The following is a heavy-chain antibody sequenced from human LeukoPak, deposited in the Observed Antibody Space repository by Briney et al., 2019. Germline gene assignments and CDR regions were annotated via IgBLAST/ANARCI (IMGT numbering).Heavy chain of an antibody. J-gene: IGHJ3*02. Sequence: GGSLRLSCAASGFTFSTYAVHWVRQAPGKGLEWVANIKQDGSEKYYVDSVKGRFTISRDNAKNSLYLQMNSLRAEDTAVYYCAREGAYYDILTGYFSHAFDIWGQGTMVTVSS. CDR1: GFTFSTYA. V-gene: IGHV3-7*01. CDR2: IKQDGSEK. D-gene: IGHD3-9*01. CDR3: AREGAYYDILTGYFSHAFDI.